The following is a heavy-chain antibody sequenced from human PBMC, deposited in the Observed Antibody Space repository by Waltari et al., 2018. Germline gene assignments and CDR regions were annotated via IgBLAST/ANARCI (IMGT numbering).Heavy chain of an antibody. CDR1: GFTFDDYA. CDR3: AKDMRPSSSSFSY. CDR2: ISWNSGSI. J-gene: IGHJ4*01. Sequence: EVQLVESGGGLVQPGRALRLSCAASGFTFDDYAMHWVRQAPGTGLEWVTLISWNSGSIGYADSVKGRFTISRDNAKISLYLQMNSLTASSPAFSSCAKDMRPSSSSFSYWCHGTLVTLSS. V-gene: IGHV3-9*01. D-gene: IGHD6-6*01.